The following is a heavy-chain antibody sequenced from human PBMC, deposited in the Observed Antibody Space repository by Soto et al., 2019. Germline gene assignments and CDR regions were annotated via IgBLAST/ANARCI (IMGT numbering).Heavy chain of an antibody. V-gene: IGHV1-69*12. J-gene: IGHJ2*01. CDR2: IIPIFGTA. CDR3: ATDTLAYCGDHCAPTWGFDL. Sequence: QVQLVQSGAEVKKPGSSVKVSCKASGGTFSSYGISWVRQAPGQGLEWMGGIIPIFGTAKYAQKFQGRVTTTANESTSTADMALSRLSSEDTAVYSWATDTLAYCGDHCAPTWGFDLWGRGTLITVSS. D-gene: IGHD2-21*02. CDR1: GGTFSSYG.